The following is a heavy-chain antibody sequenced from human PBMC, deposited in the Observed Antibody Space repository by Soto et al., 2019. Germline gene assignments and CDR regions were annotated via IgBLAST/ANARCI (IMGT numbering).Heavy chain of an antibody. J-gene: IGHJ4*02. CDR1: GFTFSSYG. CDR3: ARGGLLWFGELLYLDY. CDR2: IWYDGSNK. D-gene: IGHD3-10*01. V-gene: IGHV3-33*01. Sequence: QVQLVESGGGVVQPGRSLRLSCAASGFTFSSYGMHWVRQAPGKGLEWVAVIWYDGSNKYYADSVKGRFTISRDNSKNTLYLQRNRLRAENTAVYYCARGGLLWFGELLYLDYWGQGTLVTVSS.